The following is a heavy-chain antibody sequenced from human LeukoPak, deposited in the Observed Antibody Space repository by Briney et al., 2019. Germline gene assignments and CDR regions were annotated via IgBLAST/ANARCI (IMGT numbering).Heavy chain of an antibody. J-gene: IGHJ4*02. CDR1: GGSISSYY. CDR2: IYYSGST. Sequence: PSETLSLTCTVSGGSISSYYWGWIRQPPGKGLEWIGSIYYSGSTYYNPSLKSRVTISVDTSKNQFSLKLSSVTAADTAVYYCARDPYGDENFDYWGQGTLVTVSS. D-gene: IGHD4-17*01. CDR3: ARDPYGDENFDY. V-gene: IGHV4-39*07.